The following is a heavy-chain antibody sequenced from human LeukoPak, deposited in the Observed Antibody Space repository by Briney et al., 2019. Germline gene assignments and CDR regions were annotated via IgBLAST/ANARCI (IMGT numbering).Heavy chain of an antibody. Sequence: GGSLRLSCAASGFTFSSYAMSWVRQAPGKGLEWVSAISGSGGSTYYADSVKGRFTISGDNSRNTLFLQMNSLRADDTAVFYCAKDGGFYGENFDYWGQGTLVTVSS. CDR2: ISGSGGST. V-gene: IGHV3-23*01. CDR3: AKDGGFYGENFDY. CDR1: GFTFSSYA. D-gene: IGHD4-17*01. J-gene: IGHJ4*02.